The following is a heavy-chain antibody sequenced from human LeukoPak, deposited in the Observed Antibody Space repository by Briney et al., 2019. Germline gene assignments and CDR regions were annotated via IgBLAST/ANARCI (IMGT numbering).Heavy chain of an antibody. V-gene: IGHV7-4-1*02. Sequence: ASVKVSCKASGYTFTSYAMNWVRQAPGQGLEWMGWINTNTGNPTYAQGFTGRFVFSLDTSVSTAYLQISSLKAEDTAVYYCARDAMVRGLDAFDIWGQGTMVTVSS. CDR1: GYTFTSYA. CDR2: INTNTGNP. J-gene: IGHJ3*02. CDR3: ARDAMVRGLDAFDI. D-gene: IGHD3-10*01.